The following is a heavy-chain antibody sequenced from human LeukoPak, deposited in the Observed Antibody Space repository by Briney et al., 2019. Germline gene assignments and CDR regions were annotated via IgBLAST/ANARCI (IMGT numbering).Heavy chain of an antibody. CDR1: GFTFSSYG. D-gene: IGHD6-13*01. Sequence: PGGSLRLSCAASGFTFSSYGMHWVRQAPDKGLEWVAFIRYDGSNKKYAESLKGRFTISRDSAQNSLYLQMISLRAEDTAVYYCARGGMAFDIWGQGTMVTVSS. CDR2: IRYDGSNK. J-gene: IGHJ3*02. CDR3: ARGGMAFDI. V-gene: IGHV3-30*02.